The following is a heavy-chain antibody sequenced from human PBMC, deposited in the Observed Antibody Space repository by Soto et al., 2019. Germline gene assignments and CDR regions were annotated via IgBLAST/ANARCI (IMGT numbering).Heavy chain of an antibody. Sequence: EVQLVESGGGLVQPGGSLRLSCAASGFTFSSYWMHWVRQAPGKGLVWVSRINSDGSSTSYADSVKGRFTISRDNANNTLYLEMNSLRAADTAVYYCVRTSVVVAAATREDYWGQGTLVTVSS. CDR2: INSDGSST. J-gene: IGHJ4*02. CDR1: GFTFSSYW. V-gene: IGHV3-74*01. D-gene: IGHD2-15*01. CDR3: VRTSVVVAAATREDY.